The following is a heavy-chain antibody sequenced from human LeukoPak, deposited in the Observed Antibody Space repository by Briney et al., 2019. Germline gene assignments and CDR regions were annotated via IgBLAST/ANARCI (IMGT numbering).Heavy chain of an antibody. V-gene: IGHV3-23*01. CDR3: ANDLPNYHENSGHYYRRDGDS. CDR1: GFTFYMYA. Sequence: GGSLRLSCQASGFTFYMYAMSWVRQAPGKGLEWVASMCGTGGCTFYPDSVKGRFTISRDNSKNVLYLRMNSLTAEDTAIYYCANDLPNYHENSGHYYRRDGDSWGQGTLVTVSS. CDR2: MCGTGGCT. J-gene: IGHJ5*01. D-gene: IGHD3-22*01.